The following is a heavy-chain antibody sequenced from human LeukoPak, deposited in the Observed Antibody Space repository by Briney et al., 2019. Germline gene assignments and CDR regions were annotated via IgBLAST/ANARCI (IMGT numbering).Heavy chain of an antibody. CDR1: GGTISSYY. V-gene: IGHV4-4*07. CDR3: AGLANSGYDFYYYINV. D-gene: IGHD5-12*01. CDR2: IYTNGNT. J-gene: IGHJ6*03. Sequence: PSETLSLTCTVSGGTISSYYWSWIRLPPGEGLEWIGRIYTNGNTNYNPSLKSRVTMSVDTSKNQFSLRLSSVTAADTAVYYCAGLANSGYDFYYYINVWGKGTTVTVSS.